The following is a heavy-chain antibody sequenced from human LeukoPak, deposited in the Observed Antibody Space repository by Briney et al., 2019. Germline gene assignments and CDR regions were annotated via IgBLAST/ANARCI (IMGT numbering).Heavy chain of an antibody. Sequence: ASVKVSCKASGYTFTSYDINWVRQATGQGLEWMGWMNPNSGNTGYAQKFQGRVTMTRNTSISTAYMELSSLRSGDTAVYYCARGQDSSGYYYVYYYYYGMDVWGQGTTVTVSS. CDR3: ARGQDSSGYYYVYYYYYGMDV. J-gene: IGHJ6*02. CDR1: GYTFTSYD. CDR2: MNPNSGNT. D-gene: IGHD3-22*01. V-gene: IGHV1-8*01.